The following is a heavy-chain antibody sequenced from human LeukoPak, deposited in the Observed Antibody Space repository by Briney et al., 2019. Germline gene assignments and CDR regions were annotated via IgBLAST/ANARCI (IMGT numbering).Heavy chain of an antibody. J-gene: IGHJ3*02. CDR3: ARALATVNAFDI. Sequence: GGSLRLSCAASGFTFSGYSMTWVRQAPGKGLDWVPSITGSNNYIYYADSVKGRFIISRDSAKNSLYLQMNSLRAEDTAVYYCARALATVNAFDIWGQGTMVTVSS. D-gene: IGHD4-11*01. CDR2: ITGSNNYI. CDR1: GFTFSGYS. V-gene: IGHV3-21*01.